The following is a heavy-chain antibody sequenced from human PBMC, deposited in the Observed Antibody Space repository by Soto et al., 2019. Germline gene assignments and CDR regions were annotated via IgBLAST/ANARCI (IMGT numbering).Heavy chain of an antibody. CDR3: ARATGDYDSSQRFDP. CDR2: IYTSGST. CDR1: GGSISSYY. D-gene: IGHD3-22*01. V-gene: IGHV4-4*07. J-gene: IGHJ5*02. Sequence: ASETLSLTCTVSGGSISSYYWSWIRQPAGKGLEWIGRIYTSGSTNYNPSLKSRVTMLVDTSKNQFSLKLSSVTAADTAVYYCARATGDYDSSQRFDPWGQGTLVTVSS.